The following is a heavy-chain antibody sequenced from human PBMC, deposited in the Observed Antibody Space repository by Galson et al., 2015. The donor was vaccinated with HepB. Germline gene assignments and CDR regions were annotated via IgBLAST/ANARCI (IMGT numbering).Heavy chain of an antibody. CDR1: GYTFTSYG. CDR3: ARETGSIDY. D-gene: IGHD1-7*01. Sequence: SVKVSCKASGYTFTSYGISWVRQAPGQGREWMGWISPDSGGTYYAQKFQGRVTMTRYTSINTAYMELSRLTSDDTAMFYCARETGSIDYWGQGTLVTVSS. J-gene: IGHJ4*02. CDR2: ISPDSGGT. V-gene: IGHV1-2*02.